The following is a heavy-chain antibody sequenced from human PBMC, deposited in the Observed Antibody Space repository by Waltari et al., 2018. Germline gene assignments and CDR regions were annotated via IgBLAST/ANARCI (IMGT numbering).Heavy chain of an antibody. CDR1: GFTFSSYS. V-gene: IGHV3-21*01. CDR2: ISSSGSYI. D-gene: IGHD6-19*01. J-gene: IGHJ4*02. CDR3: ARGLAVAGPFDY. Sequence: EVQLVESGGGLVKPGGSLRLSCAASGFTFSSYSMNWVRQAPGKGLEGGSSISSSGSYIYYADSVKGRFTISRDNAKNSLYLQMNSLRAEDTAVYYCARGLAVAGPFDYWGQGTLVTVSS.